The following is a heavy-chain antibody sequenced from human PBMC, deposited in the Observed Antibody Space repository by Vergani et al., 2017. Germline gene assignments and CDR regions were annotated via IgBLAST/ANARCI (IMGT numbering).Heavy chain of an antibody. D-gene: IGHD1-26*01. CDR3: AKDLGIVGARGAFDI. J-gene: IGHJ3*02. CDR1: GFTFSSYS. Sequence: EVQLVESGGGLVKPGGSLRLSCAASGFTFSSYSMNWVRQAPGKGLEWVSSISSSSSYIYYADSVKGRFTISRDNAKNSLYLQMNSLRAEDTAVYYSAKDLGIVGARGAFDIWGQGTMVTVSS. CDR2: ISSSSSYI. V-gene: IGHV3-21*04.